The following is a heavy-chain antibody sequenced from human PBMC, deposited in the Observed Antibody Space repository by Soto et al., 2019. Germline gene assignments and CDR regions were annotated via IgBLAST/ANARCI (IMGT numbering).Heavy chain of an antibody. V-gene: IGHV3-33*01. CDR2: IWYDGSNK. J-gene: IGHJ5*02. D-gene: IGHD6-13*01. Sequence: GSLRLSCAASGFTFSSYGMHWVRQAPGKGLEWVAVIWYDGSNKYYADSVKGRFTISRDNSKNTLYLQMNSLRAEDTAVYYCARGQWYSSSPNWFDPWGQGT. CDR3: ARGQWYSSSPNWFDP. CDR1: GFTFSSYG.